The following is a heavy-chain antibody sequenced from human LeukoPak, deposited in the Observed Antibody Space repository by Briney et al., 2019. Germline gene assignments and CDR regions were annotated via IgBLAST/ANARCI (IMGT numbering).Heavy chain of an antibody. J-gene: IGHJ4*02. CDR1: GFTFSSYA. CDR2: ISGSGGST. D-gene: IGHD6-6*01. CDR3: AKDSSPSLTSIAGYFDY. Sequence: PGGSLRLSCAASGFTFSSYAMSWVRQAPGKGLEWVSAISGSGGSTYYADSVKGRFTISRDNSKNTLYLQMNSLRAEDTAVYYCAKDSSPSLTSIAGYFDYWGQGTLVTVSS. V-gene: IGHV3-23*01.